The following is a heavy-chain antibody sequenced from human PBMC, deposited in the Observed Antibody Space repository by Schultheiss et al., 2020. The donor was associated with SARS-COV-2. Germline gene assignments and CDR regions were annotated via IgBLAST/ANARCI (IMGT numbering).Heavy chain of an antibody. CDR1: GYTFTGYY. V-gene: IGHV1-2*04. CDR3: ARGGYDILTGYYEVYYYYGMDV. J-gene: IGHJ6*02. Sequence: ASVKVSCKASGYTFTGYYMHWVRQAPGQGLEWMGWINANSGGTNYAQKFQGWVTMTRDTSISTAYMELSRLRSDDTAVYYCARGGYDILTGYYEVYYYYGMDVWGQGTTVTVFS. CDR2: INANSGGT. D-gene: IGHD3-9*01.